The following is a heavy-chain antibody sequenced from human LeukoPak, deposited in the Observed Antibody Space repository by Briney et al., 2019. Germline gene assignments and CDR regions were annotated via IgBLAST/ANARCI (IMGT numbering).Heavy chain of an antibody. CDR3: TRGGFDHNMDV. J-gene: IGHJ6*03. D-gene: IGHD3-9*01. V-gene: IGHV3-74*01. Sequence: GGSLRLSCAASGFSLSRYCMHWVRQSPGTGPVWVSYIDNDGTHATYADSVRGRFTVSRDNAKNMLYLQMNGLRAEDTAVYYCTRGGFDHNMDVWGKGTTVTVSS. CDR1: GFSLSRYC. CDR2: IDNDGTHA.